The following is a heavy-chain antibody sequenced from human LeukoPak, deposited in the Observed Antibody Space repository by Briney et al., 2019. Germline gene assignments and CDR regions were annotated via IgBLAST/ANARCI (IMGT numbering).Heavy chain of an antibody. CDR3: ARVREAVAGRGIDY. D-gene: IGHD6-19*01. J-gene: IGHJ4*02. CDR1: GYTSTSYA. CDR2: INAGNGNT. V-gene: IGHV1-3*01. Sequence: GASVKVSCKASGYTSTSYAMHWVRQAPGQRLEWMGWINAGNGNTKYSQKFQGRVTITRDTSASTAYMELSSLRSEDTAVYYCARVREAVAGRGIDYWGQGTLVTVSS.